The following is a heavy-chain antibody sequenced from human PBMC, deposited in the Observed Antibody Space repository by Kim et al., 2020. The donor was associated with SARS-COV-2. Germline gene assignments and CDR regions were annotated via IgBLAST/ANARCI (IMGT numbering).Heavy chain of an antibody. CDR3: ARVNYDMLTGYYNFFDY. D-gene: IGHD3-9*01. V-gene: IGHV4-59*01. J-gene: IGHJ4*02. Sequence: SETLSLTCTVSGGSISGYYWSWIRQPPGKGLEWIGYIYYRGSTDDNPSLKSRVTISVDTSKNQFSLDLGSVTAADTAVYYCARVNYDMLTGYYNFFDYWGRGTLVTVSS. CDR1: GGSISGYY. CDR2: IYYRGST.